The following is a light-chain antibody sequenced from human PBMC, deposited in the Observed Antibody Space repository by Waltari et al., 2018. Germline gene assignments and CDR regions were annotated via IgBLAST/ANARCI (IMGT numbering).Light chain of an antibody. Sequence: DIQMTQSPSSLSASVGDRVTITCRASQTISSHLNWYQQKPGKAPKLLIYGASNLQSGVPSRFSGSGSGTDFTLTIATLQPEDVATYFCHQSFSLPPTFGLGTKLEI. J-gene: IGKJ2*01. CDR2: GAS. V-gene: IGKV1-39*01. CDR1: QTISSH. CDR3: HQSFSLPPT.